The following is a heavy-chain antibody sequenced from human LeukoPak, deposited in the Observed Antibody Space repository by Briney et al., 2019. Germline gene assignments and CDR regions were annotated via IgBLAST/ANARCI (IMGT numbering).Heavy chain of an antibody. CDR1: GFTFSSYA. J-gene: IGHJ3*02. CDR2: ISVIGGST. Sequence: GGSLRLSCAASGFTFSSYAMSWVRQAPGKGLEWVSGISVIGGSTYYADSVKGRFTISRDNSKNTLYVQMNSLRAEDTAVYYCAKDLSPAFYGLGSHPPIDAFDMWGQGTMVTVSS. V-gene: IGHV3-23*01. D-gene: IGHD3-10*01. CDR3: AKDLSPAFYGLGSHPPIDAFDM.